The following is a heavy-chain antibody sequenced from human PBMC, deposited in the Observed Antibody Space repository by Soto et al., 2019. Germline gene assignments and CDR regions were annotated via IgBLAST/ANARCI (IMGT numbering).Heavy chain of an antibody. Sequence: SSETLSLTCTVSGGSISSSSYYWGWIRQPPGKGLEWIGSIYYSGSTYYNPSLKSRVTISVDTSKNQFSLKLSSVTAADTAVYYCARLYDFWSGYYPLHYYGMDVWGQGTTVTVSS. CDR1: GGSISSSSYY. CDR3: ARLYDFWSGYYPLHYYGMDV. J-gene: IGHJ6*02. V-gene: IGHV4-39*01. CDR2: IYYSGST. D-gene: IGHD3-3*01.